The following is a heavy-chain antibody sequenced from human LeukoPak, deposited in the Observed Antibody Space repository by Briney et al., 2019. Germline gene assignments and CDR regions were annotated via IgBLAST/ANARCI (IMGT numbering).Heavy chain of an antibody. CDR1: VYTLTELS. V-gene: IGHV1-24*01. Sequence: GSVKVSCKVSVYTLTELSMHGVRQAPGEGREWMGGFDPEDGETIYAQKFQGRVTMTEDTSTDTAYMELSSLRSEETAVYYCEKTPITMVRGVIIQYWYFDLWGRGTLVTVSS. D-gene: IGHD3-10*01. CDR3: EKTPITMVRGVIIQYWYFDL. CDR2: FDPEDGET. J-gene: IGHJ2*01.